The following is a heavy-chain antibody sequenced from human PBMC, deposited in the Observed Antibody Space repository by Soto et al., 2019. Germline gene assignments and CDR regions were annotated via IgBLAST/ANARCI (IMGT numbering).Heavy chain of an antibody. CDR3: AKDGQLENPGRNYFDY. V-gene: IGHV3-23*01. J-gene: IGHJ4*02. Sequence: GGSLRLSCAASGFTFSSYAMSWVRQAPGKGLEWVSAISGSGGSTYYADSVKGRFTISRDNSKNTLYLQMNSLRAEDTAVYYCAKDGQLENPGRNYFDYWGQGTLVTVSS. CDR1: GFTFSSYA. D-gene: IGHD6-6*01. CDR2: ISGSGGST.